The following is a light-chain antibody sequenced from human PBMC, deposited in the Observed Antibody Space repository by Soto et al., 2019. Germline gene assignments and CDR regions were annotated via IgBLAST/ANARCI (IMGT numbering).Light chain of an antibody. J-gene: IGLJ1*01. V-gene: IGLV2-14*01. CDR2: EVS. CDR3: SSYTSSSTPYV. Sequence: QSALTQPPPVSGSPGQWFTISCTGTSGEVGGYNYVSWYQQHQGKAPKLMIYEVSNRPSGVSNRFSGSKSGNTASLTISGLQAEDEADYYCSSYTSSSTPYVFGTGTKLTVL. CDR1: SGEVGGYNY.